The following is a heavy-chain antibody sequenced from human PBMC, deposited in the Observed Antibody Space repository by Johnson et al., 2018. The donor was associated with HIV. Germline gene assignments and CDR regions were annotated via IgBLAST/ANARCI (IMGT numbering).Heavy chain of an antibody. D-gene: IGHD7-27*01. V-gene: IGHV3-9*01. CDR1: GFTFDDYA. Sequence: VQLVESGGGLVQPGRSLRLSCAASGFTFDDYAMHWVRQAPGRGLEWVSGITWNSGEIDYADSVEGRFTISRDNTKNSLYLQMNSLRAEDTALYYCAKVKSWGLDAFDIWGQGTMVTVSS. CDR3: AKVKSWGLDAFDI. J-gene: IGHJ3*02. CDR2: ITWNSGEI.